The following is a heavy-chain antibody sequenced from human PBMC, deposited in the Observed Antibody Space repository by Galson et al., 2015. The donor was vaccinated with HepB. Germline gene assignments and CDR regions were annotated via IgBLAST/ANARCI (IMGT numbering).Heavy chain of an antibody. J-gene: IGHJ6*02. D-gene: IGHD1-1*01. CDR1: GGTFSSYA. Sequence: SVKVSCKASGGTFSSYAISWVRQAPGQGLGWMGGIIPIFGTANYAQKFQGRVTITVDESTSTAYMELSSLRSEDTAVYYCARPLEVTNAYGMDVWGQGTTVTVSS. V-gene: IGHV1-69*13. CDR2: IIPIFGTA. CDR3: ARPLEVTNAYGMDV.